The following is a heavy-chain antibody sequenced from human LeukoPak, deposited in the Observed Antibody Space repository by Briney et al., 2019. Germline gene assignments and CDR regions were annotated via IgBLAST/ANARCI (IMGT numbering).Heavy chain of an antibody. V-gene: IGHV4-4*07. CDR1: GGSISSYY. J-gene: IGHJ4*02. D-gene: IGHD5-18*01. CDR3: ARGGYSYGLDY. CDR2: IYTSGST. Sequence: SETLSLTCTVSGGSISSYYWSWIRQPTGKGLEWIGRIYTSGSTNYNPSLKSRVTMSVDTSKNQFSLKLSSVTAADTAAYYCARGGYSYGLDYWGQGTLVTVSS.